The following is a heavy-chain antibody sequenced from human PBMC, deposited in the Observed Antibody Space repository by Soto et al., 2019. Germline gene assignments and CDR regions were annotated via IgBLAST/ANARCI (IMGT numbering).Heavy chain of an antibody. CDR1: GFTFSSFN. Sequence: EVQLVESGGGLVKPGGSLRLSCATSGFTFSSFNMNWVRQAPGKGLEWVSSIITSSSYMYYADSVKGRFTISRDNAKNSLYLQMNSLRAEDTAVYYCARDPGPGDQWGQGTLVTVSS. CDR2: IITSSSYM. J-gene: IGHJ5*02. V-gene: IGHV3-21*01. CDR3: ARDPGPGDQ.